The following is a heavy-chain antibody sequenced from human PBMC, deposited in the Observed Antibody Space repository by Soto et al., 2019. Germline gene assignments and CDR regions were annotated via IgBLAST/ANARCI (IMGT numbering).Heavy chain of an antibody. D-gene: IGHD2-15*01. CDR3: ARHLTYCSAGSCYSDFPYYGMDV. CDR1: GGSISSSSYY. V-gene: IGHV4-39*01. CDR2: IFYSGST. Sequence: PSVILSLTSTVAGGSISSSSYYWGWNRQPPGKGLEWIGSIFYSGSTYYNPSLKSRVTISVDTSKNQFSLKLSSVTAADTAVYYCARHLTYCSAGSCYSDFPYYGMDVWGQGTTVTVSS. J-gene: IGHJ6*02.